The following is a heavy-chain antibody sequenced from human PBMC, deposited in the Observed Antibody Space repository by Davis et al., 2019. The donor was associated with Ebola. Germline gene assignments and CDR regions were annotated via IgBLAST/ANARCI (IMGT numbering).Heavy chain of an antibody. J-gene: IGHJ4*02. CDR3: ARGGTFSSWLVFDY. CDR1: GFTFSSYW. V-gene: IGHV3-74*01. D-gene: IGHD6-13*01. Sequence: GESLKISCAASGFTFSSYWMHWVRQAPGKGLVWVSRINGDGSSTSYADSVKGRFTISRDNAKNTLYLQMNSLRAEDTAVYYCARGGTFSSWLVFDYWGQGTLVTVSS. CDR2: INGDGSST.